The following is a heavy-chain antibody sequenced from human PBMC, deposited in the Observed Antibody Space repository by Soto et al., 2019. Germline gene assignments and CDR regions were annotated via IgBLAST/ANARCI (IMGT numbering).Heavy chain of an antibody. J-gene: IGHJ6*02. D-gene: IGHD4-4*01. CDR2: IYTSGST. V-gene: IGHV4-4*07. CDR1: GGSISSYY. Sequence: QVQLQESGPGLVKPSETLSLTCTVSGGSISSYYWSWIRQPAGKGLEWIGRIYTSGSTNYNPSLKRRVTMAVDTSKDQFPLKLSSVTAADPAVYYCARMGLYSNYVYYYYGMDVWGQGTTVTVSS. CDR3: ARMGLYSNYVYYYYGMDV.